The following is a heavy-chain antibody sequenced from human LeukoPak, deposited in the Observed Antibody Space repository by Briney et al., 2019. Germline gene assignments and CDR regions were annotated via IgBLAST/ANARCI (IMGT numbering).Heavy chain of an antibody. CDR1: GYSFTSDW. J-gene: IGHJ6*02. CDR3: ARRLVGRYGMDV. CDR2: IDLSDSYT. V-gene: IGHV5-10-1*01. D-gene: IGHD2-15*01. Sequence: GESLKISCKGSGYSFTSDWISWVCQMPGKGLEWMGRIDLSDSYTNYSPSFQGHVTISVDKSIKTAYLQWSSLKASDTAMYYCARRLVGRYGMDVWGQGTTVTVSS.